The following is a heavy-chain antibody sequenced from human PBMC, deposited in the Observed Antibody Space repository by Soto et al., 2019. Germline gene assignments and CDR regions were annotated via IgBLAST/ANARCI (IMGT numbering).Heavy chain of an antibody. CDR3: ASSFDWLTHYDY. CDR1: GFSFSSYA. CDR2: ISASDDFT. J-gene: IGHJ4*02. D-gene: IGHD3-9*01. V-gene: IGHV3-23*01. Sequence: GGSLRLSCTASGFSFSSYAMSWVRQAPGKGLERVLLISASDDFTFYSDSVKGRFTISRDNSQNTLYLQMSSLRAEDTAIYYRASSFDWLTHYDYWGQGTLVTVSS.